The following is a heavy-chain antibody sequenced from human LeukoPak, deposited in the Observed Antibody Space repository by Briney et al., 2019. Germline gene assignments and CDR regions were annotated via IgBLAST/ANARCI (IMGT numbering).Heavy chain of an antibody. CDR3: ARDERWVDFDH. V-gene: IGHV3-30-3*01. CDR1: GFTFSSYA. Sequence: PGGSLRLSCAASGFTFSSYAMHWVRQAPGKGLEWVAVISYDGSNKYYADSVKGRFTVSRDNAKNSLYLQMNSLRAEDTAVYYCARDERWVDFDHWGQGTLVTVSS. CDR2: ISYDGSNK. D-gene: IGHD5-24*01. J-gene: IGHJ4*02.